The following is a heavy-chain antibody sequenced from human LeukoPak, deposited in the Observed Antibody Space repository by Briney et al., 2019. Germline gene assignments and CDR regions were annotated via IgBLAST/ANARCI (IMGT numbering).Heavy chain of an antibody. CDR2: IYYSGST. CDR1: GGSISSYY. J-gene: IGHJ6*02. V-gene: IGHV4-59*08. CDR3: ARSPPTYCSGGSCYYYGMDV. Sequence: SETLSLTCTVSGGSISSYYWSWIRQPPGKGLVWIGYIYYSGSTNYNPSLKSRVTISVDTSKNQFSLKLSSVTAADTAVYYCARSPPTYCSGGSCYYYGMDVWGQGTTVTVSS. D-gene: IGHD2-15*01.